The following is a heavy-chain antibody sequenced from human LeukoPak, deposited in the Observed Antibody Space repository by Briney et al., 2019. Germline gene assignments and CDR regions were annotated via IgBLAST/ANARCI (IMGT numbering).Heavy chain of an antibody. CDR3: ARVHIVTGTYFDS. V-gene: IGHV4-4*07. J-gene: IGHJ4*02. D-gene: IGHD3-10*01. CDR1: GDSMSGYS. Sequence: SETLSLTCTISGDSMSGYSWSWLRQLAGKELEWIGRVYSSGFTEYNLSLDGRVTMSIETSKSQFSLKLDSVTAADTAAYYCARVHIVTGTYFDSWGQGALVTFSS. CDR2: VYSSGFT.